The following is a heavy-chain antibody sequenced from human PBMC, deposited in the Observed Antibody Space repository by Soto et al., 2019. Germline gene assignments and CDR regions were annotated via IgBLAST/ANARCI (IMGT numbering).Heavy chain of an antibody. D-gene: IGHD4-17*01. Sequence: QVQLVQSGTEAKMSGASVKVSCKASGYTFTGYYLHWVRQVPGQGLEWMGWLNPNSGGTKLAQKFQGWVTMTRDTSISTAYLQLSRLRSDDTAVYYCARDAVTVTTAYFDSWGQGTLVTVSS. CDR3: ARDAVTVTTAYFDS. J-gene: IGHJ4*02. V-gene: IGHV1-2*04. CDR2: LNPNSGGT. CDR1: GYTFTGYY.